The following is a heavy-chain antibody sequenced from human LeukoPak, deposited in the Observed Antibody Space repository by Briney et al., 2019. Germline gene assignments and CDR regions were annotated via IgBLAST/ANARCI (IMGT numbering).Heavy chain of an antibody. J-gene: IGHJ4*02. Sequence: GGSLRLSCAASGFTFSSYTMNWVRQAPGKGLEWVSSISTSSSYIYYADSVKGRFTVSRDNSKNTLYLQMNSLRAEDTAVYYCAKGGYCSSTSCPDPFDYWGQGTLVTVSS. V-gene: IGHV3-21*04. CDR1: GFTFSSYT. CDR3: AKGGYCSSTSCPDPFDY. D-gene: IGHD2-2*01. CDR2: ISTSSSYI.